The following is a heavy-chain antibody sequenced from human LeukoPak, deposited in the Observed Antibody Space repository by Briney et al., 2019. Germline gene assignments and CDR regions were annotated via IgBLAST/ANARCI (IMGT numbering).Heavy chain of an antibody. D-gene: IGHD2-2*01. CDR1: VVLLCIYH. CDR3: ARGPPNDVVVVPAISSYYYGMDV. Sequence: SDPLTLPCTLSVVLLCIYHGRWLPRSAGKALECLIRFYSYGIPNYDPSLKSRVTISVDTSKNQFSLKLSSVTAADTAVYYCARGPPNDVVVVPAISSYYYGMDVWGQGTTVTVSS. CDR2: FYSYGIP. J-gene: IGHJ6*02. V-gene: IGHV4-4*07.